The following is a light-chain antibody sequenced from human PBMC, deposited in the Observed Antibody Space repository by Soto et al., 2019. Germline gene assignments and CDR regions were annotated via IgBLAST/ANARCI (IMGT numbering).Light chain of an antibody. V-gene: IGKV3-15*01. CDR3: QQYNNWRPLT. Sequence: EIVMTQSPATLSLSPGDRATLSCRASQSVSSSLAWYQQIPGQAPRLLIYDASTRATGIPARFGGSGSGTEFTLTISSLQAEDFAVYYCQQYNNWRPLTFGGGTKVELK. CDR2: DAS. J-gene: IGKJ4*01. CDR1: QSVSSS.